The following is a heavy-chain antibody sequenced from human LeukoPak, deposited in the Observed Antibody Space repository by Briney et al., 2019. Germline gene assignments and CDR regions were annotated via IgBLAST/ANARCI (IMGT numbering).Heavy chain of an antibody. J-gene: IGHJ4*02. CDR1: GFTFSSYA. CDR3: AINWAFDY. CDR2: ISYDGSNK. Sequence: PGRSLRLSCAASGFTFSSYAMHWVRQAPGKGLEWVAVISYDGSNKYYADSVKGRFTISRDNSKNTLYLQMNSLRAEDTAVYYCAINWAFDYWGQGTLVTVSS. D-gene: IGHD3-16*01. V-gene: IGHV3-30-3*01.